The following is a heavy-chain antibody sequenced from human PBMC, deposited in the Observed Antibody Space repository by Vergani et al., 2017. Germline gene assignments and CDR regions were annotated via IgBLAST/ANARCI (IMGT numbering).Heavy chain of an antibody. Sequence: QVQLVETGGGVVQPGGSLRLYCATSGYSFNTYGAHWVRQAPGKGLEWVAFIGYDGRIKYNVDSVKGRFTISRDTSKKTLSLQMNSLRVEDTAVYYCAREGKGIIMVVPSTHLWGQGTQVSVS. V-gene: IGHV3-30*02. D-gene: IGHD2-15*01. CDR1: GYSFNTYG. J-gene: IGHJ4*02. CDR2: IGYDGRIK. CDR3: AREGKGIIMVVPSTHL.